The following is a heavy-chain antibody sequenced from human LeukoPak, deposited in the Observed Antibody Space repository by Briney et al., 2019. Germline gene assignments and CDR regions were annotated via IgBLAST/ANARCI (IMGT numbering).Heavy chain of an antibody. J-gene: IGHJ3*02. CDR1: GFTFSSYS. CDR3: ARGEVWFGELLSAPAFDI. V-gene: IGHV3-48*01. Sequence: GGSLRLSCAASGFTFSSYSMNWVRQAPGKGLKWVSYISSSSSTIYYADSVKGRFTISRDNAKNSLYLQMNSLRAEDTAVYYCARGEVWFGELLSAPAFDIWGQGTMVTVSS. CDR2: ISSSSSTI. D-gene: IGHD3-10*01.